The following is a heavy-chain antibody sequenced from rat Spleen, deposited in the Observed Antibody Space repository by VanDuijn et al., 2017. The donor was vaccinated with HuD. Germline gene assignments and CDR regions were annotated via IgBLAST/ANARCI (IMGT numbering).Heavy chain of an antibody. CDR3: ARGGTTEYAYDFEY. D-gene: IGHD1-11*01. CDR2: ISPSGGST. J-gene: IGHJ2*01. Sequence: EVQLVESGGGLVQPGRSLKLSCAASGFTFSNYGMHWIRQAPTKGLEWVESISPSGGSTSHRDSVKGRFTISRDNAKSTLYLQIDSWRSEDTATYYCARGGTTEYAYDFEYWGQGVMVTVSS. CDR1: GFTFSNYG. V-gene: IGHV5-19*01.